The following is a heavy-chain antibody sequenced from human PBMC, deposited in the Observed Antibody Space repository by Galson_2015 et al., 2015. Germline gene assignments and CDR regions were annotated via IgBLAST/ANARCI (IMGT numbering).Heavy chain of an antibody. J-gene: IGHJ4*02. CDR3: ARVEGTINFDY. CDR1: GFTVSSNY. CDR2: IYSGGST. Sequence: SLRLSCAASGFTVSSNYMSWVRQAPGKGLEWVSGIYSGGSTYYADSVKGRFTISRDNSKNTLYLQMNSLRAEDTAVYYCARVEGTINFDYWGQGTLVTVSS. V-gene: IGHV3-66*02. D-gene: IGHD1-1*01.